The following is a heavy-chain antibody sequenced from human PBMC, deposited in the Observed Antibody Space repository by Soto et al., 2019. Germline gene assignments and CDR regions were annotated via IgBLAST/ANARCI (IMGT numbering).Heavy chain of an antibody. CDR1: GFTFRTYT. CDR2: ISSSSSYI. Sequence: EVQLVESGGGLVKPGGSLRLSCAASGFTFRTYTMNWVRQAPGKGLEWVSSISSSSSYIYYAYSVKGRFTISRDNAKNSLYLQMNNLRVDDTALYYGATEYSGYDLRGFDYWGQGSLVPVSS. D-gene: IGHD5-12*01. V-gene: IGHV3-21*01. CDR3: ATEYSGYDLRGFDY. J-gene: IGHJ4*02.